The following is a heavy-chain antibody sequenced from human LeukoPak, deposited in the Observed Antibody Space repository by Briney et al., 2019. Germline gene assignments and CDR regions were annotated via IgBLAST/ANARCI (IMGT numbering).Heavy chain of an antibody. CDR2: IYTSGST. CDR1: GNSSGDYY. D-gene: IGHD4-17*01. V-gene: IGHV4-4*07. Sequence: PSETLSLTCTVSGNSSGDYYWSWIRQPAGKGLEWIGRIYTSGSTTYNPSLKSRVTMSVDTSKSQFSLNLMSVTAADTAVYYCTRDTGTTGEVKFDPWGQGTLVTVSS. J-gene: IGHJ5*02. CDR3: TRDTGTTGEVKFDP.